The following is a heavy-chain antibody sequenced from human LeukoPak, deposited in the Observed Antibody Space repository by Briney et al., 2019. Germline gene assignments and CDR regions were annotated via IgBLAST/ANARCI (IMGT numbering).Heavy chain of an antibody. J-gene: IGHJ3*02. V-gene: IGHV4-59*01. CDR1: GGSISSYY. CDR2: IYYSGST. CDR3: ARELPGDSSGIEGAFDI. Sequence: SETLSLTCTVSGGSISSYYWSWIRQPPGKGLEWIGYIYYSGSTNYNPSLKSRVTISVDTSKNQFSLKLSSVTAADTAVYYCARELPGDSSGIEGAFDIWGQGTMVTVSS. D-gene: IGHD3-22*01.